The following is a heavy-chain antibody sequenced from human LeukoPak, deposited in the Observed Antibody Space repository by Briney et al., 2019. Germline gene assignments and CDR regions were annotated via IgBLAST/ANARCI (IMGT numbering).Heavy chain of an antibody. CDR1: GGSISTYY. Sequence: SETLSLTCTVSGGSISTYYWSWIRQPPGKGLEWIGYIYYSGSTNYNPSLKSRVTTSLDTSKNQVSLELSSVTAADTAVYYCARLPYPDWGQGTLVTVSS. J-gene: IGHJ4*02. CDR3: ARLPYPD. CDR2: IYYSGST. V-gene: IGHV4-59*12. D-gene: IGHD2-2*02.